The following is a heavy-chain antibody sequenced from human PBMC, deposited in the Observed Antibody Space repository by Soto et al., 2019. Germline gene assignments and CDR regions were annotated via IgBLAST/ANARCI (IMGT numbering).Heavy chain of an antibody. CDR2: MNPNSGNT. CDR3: ARVLRYYVSGSLGY. J-gene: IGHJ4*02. Sequence: ASVKVSCKASGYTFTSYDINWVRQATGQGLEWMGWMNPNSGNTGYAQKFQGRVTMTRNTSISTAYMELSSLRSEDTAVYYCARVLRYYVSGSLGYWGQGTLVTVSS. V-gene: IGHV1-8*01. D-gene: IGHD3-10*01. CDR1: GYTFTSYD.